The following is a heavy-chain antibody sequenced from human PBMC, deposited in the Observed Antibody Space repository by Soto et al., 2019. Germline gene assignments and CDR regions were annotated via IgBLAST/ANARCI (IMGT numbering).Heavy chain of an antibody. CDR1: GGTFSSYT. D-gene: IGHD5-12*01. CDR3: ARVITKGDSGYDGRHYYYYGMDV. V-gene: IGHV1-69*02. J-gene: IGHJ6*02. CDR2: IIPILGIA. Sequence: QVQLVQSGAEVKKPGSSVKVSCKASGGTFSSYTISWVRQAPGQGLEWMGRIIPILGIANYAQKFQGRVTITADKSTSTAYMELSSLRSEDTAVYYCARVITKGDSGYDGRHYYYYGMDVWGQGTTVTVSS.